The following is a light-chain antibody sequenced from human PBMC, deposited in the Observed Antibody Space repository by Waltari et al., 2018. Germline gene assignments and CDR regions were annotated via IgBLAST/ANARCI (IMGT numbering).Light chain of an antibody. Sequence: VLTRSPGTPALSPGERATLSCRAIQSVDKDLAWYQQKPGQAPRLLIYATSPRATGIPDRFSGSGSGTDFSRTISRLEPEDFAVYYCQKYVSLPATFGQGTKVQIK. CDR2: ATS. J-gene: IGKJ1*01. CDR1: QSVDKD. V-gene: IGKV3-20*01. CDR3: QKYVSLPAT.